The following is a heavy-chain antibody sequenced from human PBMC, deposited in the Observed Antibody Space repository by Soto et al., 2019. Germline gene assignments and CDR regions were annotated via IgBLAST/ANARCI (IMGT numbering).Heavy chain of an antibody. CDR1: GCTFSSYA. CDR3: ARDFGYCTNGVCRPPKYYFDY. Sequence: SVKVSCKASGCTFSSYAISCVRRAPGQVLEWMGGIIPIFGTANYAQKFQGRVTITADESTSTAYMELSSLRSEDTAVYYCARDFGYCTNGVCRPPKYYFDYWGQGTLVTAPQ. V-gene: IGHV1-69*13. CDR2: IIPIFGTA. D-gene: IGHD2-8*01. J-gene: IGHJ4*02.